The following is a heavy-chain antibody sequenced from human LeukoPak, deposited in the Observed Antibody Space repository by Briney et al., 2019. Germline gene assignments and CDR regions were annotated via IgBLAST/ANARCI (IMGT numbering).Heavy chain of an antibody. J-gene: IGHJ5*02. D-gene: IGHD2-2*01. V-gene: IGHV4-59*08. CDR1: GDSMSSYH. Sequence: SETLSLTCTVSGDSMSSYHWSWLRQPPGKGLEWIGYVICSGRTNYNPSLKSRVIISVDKSKNQFSLKVNSVTAADTAVYYCATHRVVASAGWFDPWGQGTLVTVSS. CDR3: ATHRVVASAGWFDP. CDR2: VICSGRT.